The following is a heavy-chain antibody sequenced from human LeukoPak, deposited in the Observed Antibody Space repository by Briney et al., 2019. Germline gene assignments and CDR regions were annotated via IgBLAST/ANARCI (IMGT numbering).Heavy chain of an antibody. V-gene: IGHV4-34*01. CDR2: INHSGST. CDR1: GGSFSGYY. J-gene: IGHJ6*04. Sequence: SEILSLTCAVYGGSFSGYYWSWIRQPPGKGLEWIGEINHSGSTNYNPSLKSRVSISVDTSKNQFSLKLSSVTAADTAVYHCARGSSSGWFLGDVWGKGTTVTVSS. CDR3: ARGSSSGWFLGDV. D-gene: IGHD6-19*01.